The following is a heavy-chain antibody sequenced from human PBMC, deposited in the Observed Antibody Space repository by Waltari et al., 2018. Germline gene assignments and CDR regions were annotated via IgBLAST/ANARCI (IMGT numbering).Heavy chain of an antibody. V-gene: IGHV4-61*09. D-gene: IGHD3-10*01. CDR2: IYTSGRT. CDR3: ARGRGRMVQGVVDY. Sequence: QVQLQESGPGLVKPSQTLSLTCTVSGGSISSGSYYWSWIRQPAGKGLEWIGYIYTSGRTNYNPSLKSRVTISVDTSKNQFSLKLSSVTAADTAVYYCARGRGRMVQGVVDYWGQGTLVTVSS. CDR1: GGSISSGSYY. J-gene: IGHJ4*02.